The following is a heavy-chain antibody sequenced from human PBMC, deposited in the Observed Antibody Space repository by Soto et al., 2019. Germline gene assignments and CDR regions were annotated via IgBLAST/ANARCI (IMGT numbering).Heavy chain of an antibody. CDR1: GYTFTSYD. J-gene: IGHJ3*02. CDR2: MNPNSGNT. D-gene: IGHD3-9*01. CDR3: ARSLLYYDILAGPI. Sequence: ASVKVSCEASGYTFTSYDINWVRQATGQGLEWMGWMNPNSGNTGYAQKFQGRVTMTRNTSISTAYMELSSLRSEDTAVYYCARSLLYYDILAGPIWGQGTMVTVS. V-gene: IGHV1-8*01.